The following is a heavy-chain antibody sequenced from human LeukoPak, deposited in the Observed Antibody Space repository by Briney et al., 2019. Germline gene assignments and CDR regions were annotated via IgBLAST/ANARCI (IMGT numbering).Heavy chain of an antibody. D-gene: IGHD2-2*01. V-gene: IGHV4-4*09. J-gene: IGHJ4*02. Sequence: SETLSLTCTVSGGSISSYYWSWIRQPPGKGLECIGYIYTSGTTNYNPSLECRVTISVDTTKNQFSLKLSSVTAADTAVYYCARGRADVVPFDYWGQGTLVTVSS. CDR2: IYTSGTT. CDR1: GGSISSYY. CDR3: ARGRADVVPFDY.